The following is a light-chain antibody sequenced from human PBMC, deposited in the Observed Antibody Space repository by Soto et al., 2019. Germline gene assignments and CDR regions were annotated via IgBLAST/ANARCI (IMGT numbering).Light chain of an antibody. CDR3: QHYGTSAL. CDR1: QSVSDSY. J-gene: IGKJ3*01. V-gene: IGKV3-20*01. Sequence: EIVLTQSPGTLSLSPGERATLSCRASQSVSDSYLAWYQQKPGQAPRLLIYASSRATGIPDRFSGSGSGTDFTLTISRREPEYFAVYYCQHYGTSALFGPGTKVDIK. CDR2: AS.